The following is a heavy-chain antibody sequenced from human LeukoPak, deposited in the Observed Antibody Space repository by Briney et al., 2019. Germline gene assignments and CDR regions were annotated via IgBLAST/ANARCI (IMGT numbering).Heavy chain of an antibody. V-gene: IGHV3-23*01. D-gene: IGHD2-21*01. CDR2: IIGTGAGT. CDR3: AKGSPAILYYCMDV. CDR1: GFSFSNYV. J-gene: IGHJ6*03. Sequence: TGGSLRLSCAASGFSFSNYVMTWVRQAPGKGVEWVSAIIGTGAGTYYADSVKGRFTISRDNSKNTLYLQMNSLRAEDTAVYYCAKGSPAILYYCMDVWGKGTTVTVSS.